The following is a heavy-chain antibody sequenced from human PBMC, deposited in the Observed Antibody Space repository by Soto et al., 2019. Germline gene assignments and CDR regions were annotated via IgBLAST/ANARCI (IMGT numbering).Heavy chain of an antibody. V-gene: IGHV4-34*01. CDR1: GGCLSAYY. CDR3: ARGSVDTVDSSGFYED. CDR2: INHSGGT. D-gene: IGHD3-22*01. J-gene: IGHJ4*02. Sequence: EPRSLTFGVYGGCLSAYYWSWIRQPPGKGLEWIGEINHSGGTSYNPSLKSRVTISVDTSKSQFSLNLTSVTAADRAVYYCARGSVDTVDSSGFYEDWGQGTPVTVSS.